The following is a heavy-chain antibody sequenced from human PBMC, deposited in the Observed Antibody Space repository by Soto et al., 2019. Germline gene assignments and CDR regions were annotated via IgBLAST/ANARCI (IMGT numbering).Heavy chain of an antibody. CDR3: TRRVRSTGLLDY. CDR2: VYYTGST. J-gene: IGHJ4*02. D-gene: IGHD4-4*01. V-gene: IGHV4-39*01. Sequence: QLQLRESGPGLVKPSETLSLTCTVSGNSISGTSSFWAWIRQPPGKNLEWIGSVYYTGSTYDNSSLKSRVSISIDTSKNQFSLSLNSVTAADTAVYSCTRRVRSTGLLDYWGQGALVTVSS. CDR1: GNSISGTSSF.